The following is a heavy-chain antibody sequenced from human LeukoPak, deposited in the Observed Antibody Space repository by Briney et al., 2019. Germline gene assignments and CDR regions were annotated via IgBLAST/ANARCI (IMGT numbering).Heavy chain of an antibody. CDR1: GFTFDTYA. CDR2: IWYDGSNK. Sequence: QPGGSLRLSCAASGFTFDTYAMTWVRQAPGKGLEWVAVIWYDGSNKYYADSVKGRFTISRDNSKNTLYLQMDSLRAEDTAVYYCASGPRGFDYWGQGTLVTVSS. V-gene: IGHV3-33*08. D-gene: IGHD3/OR15-3a*01. CDR3: ASGPRGFDY. J-gene: IGHJ4*02.